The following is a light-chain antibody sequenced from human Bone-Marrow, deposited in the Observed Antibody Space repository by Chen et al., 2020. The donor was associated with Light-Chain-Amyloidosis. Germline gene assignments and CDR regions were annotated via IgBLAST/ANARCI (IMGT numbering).Light chain of an antibody. CDR1: DLPTKY. J-gene: IGLJ2*01. Sequence: SYDLTHPPSVSVSPGQTASIPCSGDDLPTKYAYWYQQKPGQAPVLVIHRDTERPSGISERFSGSSSGTTATLTISGVQAEDEADYHCQSADSSGTYEVIFGGGTKLTVL. CDR3: QSADSSGTYEVI. CDR2: RDT. V-gene: IGLV3-25*03.